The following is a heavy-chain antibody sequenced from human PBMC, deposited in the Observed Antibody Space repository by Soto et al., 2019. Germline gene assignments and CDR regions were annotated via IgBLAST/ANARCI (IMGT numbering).Heavy chain of an antibody. CDR3: ARGPDDSDVPRWDY. D-gene: IGHD4-17*01. Sequence: QVQLVQSGAEVRKPGASVRLSCETSGYNFNQYYIHWVRQAPGQGLGWMGISNLRGGTTEHAHKFRGRVTVTGDTSTSTAYMQLSSLRSEDTAVYFCARGPDDSDVPRWDYWGQGTLVTVSS. V-gene: IGHV1-46*02. CDR2: SNLRGGTT. CDR1: GYNFNQYY. J-gene: IGHJ4*02.